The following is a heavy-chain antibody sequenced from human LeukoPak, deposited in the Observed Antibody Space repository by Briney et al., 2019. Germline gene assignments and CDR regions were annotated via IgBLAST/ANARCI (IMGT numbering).Heavy chain of an antibody. CDR2: INPKSGET. V-gene: IGHV1-2*02. CDR1: GYTFTVYY. CDR3: ARDLSSGYSRGGFDP. D-gene: IGHD3-22*01. Sequence: GASVKVSCKASGYTFTVYYMHWIRQAPGQGLEWMGWINPKSGETNYAQKFQGRVTMTRDTSTSTVYMELSSLRSEDTAVYYCARDLSSGYSRGGFDPWGQGTLVTVSS. J-gene: IGHJ5*02.